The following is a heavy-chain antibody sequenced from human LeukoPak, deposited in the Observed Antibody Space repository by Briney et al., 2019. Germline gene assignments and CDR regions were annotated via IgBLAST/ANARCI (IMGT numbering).Heavy chain of an antibody. J-gene: IGHJ4*02. CDR3: AKDWEAVSGTATGIEY. Sequence: GGSLRLSCVASGFTFSSYAMSWVRQAPGKGLEWVSAISGSAKNTYYADSVKGRFTISRDNSKNTVYLQMNSLRAEDTAVYYCAKDWEAVSGTATGIEYWGQGTLVTVSS. CDR1: GFTFSSYA. D-gene: IGHD6-19*01. CDR2: ISGSAKNT. V-gene: IGHV3-23*01.